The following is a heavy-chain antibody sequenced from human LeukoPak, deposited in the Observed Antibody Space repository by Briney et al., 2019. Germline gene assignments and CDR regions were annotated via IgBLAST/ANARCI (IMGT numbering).Heavy chain of an antibody. Sequence: GGSLRLSCAASGFTFSSYSMNWVRQAPGKGLEWVSYIDSTGRYIYYADSVKGRFSISRDNAKNSLYLQMNSLRVEDTAVYYCARDTSGSYSITYFDSWGQGTLVTVSS. D-gene: IGHD3-10*01. CDR2: IDSTGRYI. CDR1: GFTFSSYS. V-gene: IGHV3-21*01. J-gene: IGHJ4*02. CDR3: ARDTSGSYSITYFDS.